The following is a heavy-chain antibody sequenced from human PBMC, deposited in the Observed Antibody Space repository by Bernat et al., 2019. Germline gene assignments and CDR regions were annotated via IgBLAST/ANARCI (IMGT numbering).Heavy chain of an antibody. CDR2: ISGSGGST. Sequence: EVQLLESGGGLVQPGGSLRLSCAASGFTFSSYAMSWVRQAPGKGLEWVSAISGSGGSTYYADSVKGRFTISRDNSKNTLYLQMNSLRAQDTAVYYCAKAGDSSGYYSDYWGQGTLVTVSS. CDR1: GFTFSSYA. V-gene: IGHV3-23*01. J-gene: IGHJ4*02. D-gene: IGHD3-22*01. CDR3: AKAGDSSGYYSDY.